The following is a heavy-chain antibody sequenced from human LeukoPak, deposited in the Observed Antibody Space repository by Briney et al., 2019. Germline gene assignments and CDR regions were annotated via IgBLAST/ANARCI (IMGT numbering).Heavy chain of an antibody. CDR2: IYYSGST. V-gene: IGHV4-59*01. D-gene: IGHD6-25*01. J-gene: IGHJ4*02. CDR3: AREAARTLYLDY. CDR1: GFTFSSYA. Sequence: LRLSCAASGFTFSSYAMHWIRQPPGKGLEWVGYIYYSGSTNYNPSLKSRVTISVDTSKNQFSLKLNSVTAADTAVYYCAREAARTLYLDYWGQGTLVTVSS.